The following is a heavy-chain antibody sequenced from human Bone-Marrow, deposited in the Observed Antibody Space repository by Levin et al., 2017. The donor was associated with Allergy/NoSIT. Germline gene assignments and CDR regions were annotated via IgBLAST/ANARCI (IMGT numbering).Heavy chain of an antibody. CDR3: VKGSYGRDFYAMDG. D-gene: IGHD3-16*01. J-gene: IGHJ6*02. CDR2: ISWNSNSI. CDR1: GFTFDDYA. V-gene: IGHV3-9*01. Sequence: SLKISCTSSGFTFDDYAMHWVRHAPGKGLEWVAHISWNSNSIAYADAVRGRFTISRDNAKNSVSLQMSGLRADDTAAYYCVKGSYGRDFYAMDGWGQGTTVIVSS.